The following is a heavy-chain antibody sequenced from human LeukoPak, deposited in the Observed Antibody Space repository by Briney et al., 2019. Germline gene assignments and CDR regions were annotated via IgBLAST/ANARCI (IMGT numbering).Heavy chain of an antibody. CDR1: GFTFTTYA. Sequence: QTGGSLRLXCVASGFTFTTYAMHWVRQAPGKGLEWVAFIQYDGNTKYYVDSVKGRFTISRDTSKNTLFLQMSSLRAEDTAVYYCAKRGGTYSYYYYMDVWGKGTTVTVSS. V-gene: IGHV3-30*02. J-gene: IGHJ6*03. CDR3: AKRGGTYSYYYYMDV. CDR2: IQYDGNTK. D-gene: IGHD1-26*01.